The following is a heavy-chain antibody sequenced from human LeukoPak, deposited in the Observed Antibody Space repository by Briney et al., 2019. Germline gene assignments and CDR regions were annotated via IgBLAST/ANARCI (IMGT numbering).Heavy chain of an antibody. CDR1: GGSISSYY. V-gene: IGHV4-59*01. J-gene: IGHJ5*02. CDR3: ARLWFGELRWFDT. CDR2: IYYSGST. Sequence: SETLSLTCTVSGGSISSYYWSWIRQPPGKGLEWIGYIYYSGSTNYNPSLKSRATISVDTSKNQFSLKLSSVTAADTAVYYCARLWFGELRWFDTWGQGTLVTVSS. D-gene: IGHD3-10*01.